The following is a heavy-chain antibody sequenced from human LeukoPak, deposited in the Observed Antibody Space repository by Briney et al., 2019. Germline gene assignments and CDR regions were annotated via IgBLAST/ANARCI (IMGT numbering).Heavy chain of an antibody. V-gene: IGHV3-74*01. CDR1: GFTFSSYW. J-gene: IGHJ4*02. CDR3: ARVYEQQVPYYFDY. Sequence: PGGSLRLSCAASGFTFSSYWMHWVRQAPGKGLVWVSRINTDGSSTSYADSVKGRFTISRDNAKNTLYLQMNSLRAEDTAVYYCARVYEQQVPYYFDYWGQGTLVTVSS. D-gene: IGHD6-13*01. CDR2: INTDGSST.